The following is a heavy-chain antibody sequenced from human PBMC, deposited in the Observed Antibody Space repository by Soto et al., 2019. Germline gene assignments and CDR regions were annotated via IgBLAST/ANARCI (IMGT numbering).Heavy chain of an antibody. CDR2: IYYSGST. J-gene: IGHJ4*02. Sequence: SETLSLTCTVSGGSISSYYWSWIRQPPGKGLEWIGYIYYSGSTNYNPSLKRRVTISVDTSKNQFSLKLSSVTAADTAVYYCAREGATVTTEYYFDYWGQGTLVTVSS. D-gene: IGHD4-17*01. V-gene: IGHV4-59*01. CDR1: GGSISSYY. CDR3: AREGATVTTEYYFDY.